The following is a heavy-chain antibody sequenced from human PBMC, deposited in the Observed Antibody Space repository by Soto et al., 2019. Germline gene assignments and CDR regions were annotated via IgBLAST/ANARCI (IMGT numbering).Heavy chain of an antibody. CDR1: GFTISSYG. D-gene: IGHD4-17*01. CDR2: IGGSGGST. V-gene: IGHV3-23*01. CDR3: AKASYTVTSSFDC. J-gene: IGHJ4*02. Sequence: EVQLLESGGGLVQPGGSLRLSCAASGFTISSYGMSWVRQAPGKGLEWVSAIGGSGGSTYYADSVKGRFTISRDNSKNTVYLQMNSLRAEDTALYYCAKASYTVTSSFDCWGQGTLVTVSS.